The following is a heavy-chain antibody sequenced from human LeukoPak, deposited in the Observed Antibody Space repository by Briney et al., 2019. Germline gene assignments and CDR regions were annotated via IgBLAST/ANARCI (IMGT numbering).Heavy chain of an antibody. V-gene: IGHV3-30*02. Sequence: GGSLRLSCAASGFTFSSYGMHWVRQAPGKGLEWVAFIRYDGSNKYYADSVKGRFTISRDNSKNTLYLQMNSLRAEDTAVYYCAKGDYYDSSGYFDYWGQGTLVTVSS. CDR2: IRYDGSNK. D-gene: IGHD3-22*01. J-gene: IGHJ4*02. CDR3: AKGDYYDSSGYFDY. CDR1: GFTFSSYG.